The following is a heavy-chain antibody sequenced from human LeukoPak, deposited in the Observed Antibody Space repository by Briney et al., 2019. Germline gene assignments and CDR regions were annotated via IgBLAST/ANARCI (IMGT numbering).Heavy chain of an antibody. CDR2: MYYSGST. V-gene: IGHV4-39*01. Sequence: PSETLSLTSTVSGGSFSSSSYYWGWIRQPPGKGLEWIGSMYYSGSTYYNASLRSRLTISVDTSKNQFSLKLSSVTAADTAVYYCARHFDRDGYKSNAFDLWGQGTMVTVSS. J-gene: IGHJ3*01. CDR3: ARHFDRDGYKSNAFDL. CDR1: GGSFSSSSYY. D-gene: IGHD5-24*01.